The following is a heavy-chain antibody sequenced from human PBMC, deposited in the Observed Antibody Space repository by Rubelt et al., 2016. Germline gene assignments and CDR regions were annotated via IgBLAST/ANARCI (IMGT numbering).Heavy chain of an antibody. Sequence: QVQLVQSGAEVKKPGSSVKVSCKASGGTFSSYAISWVRQAPGQGLEWMGRIIPILGIATYAQKFQGRVTITADKSTSTAYMELGSLRSEDTAVYYCARGVEYYYGSGTNWFDPWGQGTLVTVSS. CDR2: IIPILGIA. J-gene: IGHJ5*02. V-gene: IGHV1-69*04. CDR1: GGTFSSYA. D-gene: IGHD3-10*01. CDR3: ARGVEYYYGSGTNWFDP.